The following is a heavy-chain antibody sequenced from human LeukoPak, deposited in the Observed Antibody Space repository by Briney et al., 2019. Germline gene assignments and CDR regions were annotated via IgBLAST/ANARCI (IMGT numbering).Heavy chain of an antibody. Sequence: SETLSLTCTVSGGSISTFYWSWIRQPPGKGLEWIGYIYYSGSTNYNPSLKSRVTISVDTSKNQFSLKLNSVTAADTAVYYCARGLCTSTSCYYWYFDLWGRGTLVTVSS. CDR2: IYYSGST. V-gene: IGHV4-59*01. CDR3: ARGLCTSTSCYYWYFDL. J-gene: IGHJ2*01. CDR1: GGSISTFY. D-gene: IGHD2-2*01.